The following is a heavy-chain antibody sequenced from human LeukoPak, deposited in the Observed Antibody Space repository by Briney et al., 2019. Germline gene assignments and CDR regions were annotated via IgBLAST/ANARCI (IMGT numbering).Heavy chain of an antibody. V-gene: IGHV3-48*03. J-gene: IGHJ4*02. CDR3: ARDSSSWSFDY. D-gene: IGHD6-13*01. CDR1: GLTFSSYE. CDR2: ISSSGSTI. Sequence: GGSLRLSCAASGLTFSSYEMNWVRQAPGKGLEWVSYISSSGSTIYYADSVKGRFTISRDNAKNSLYLQMNSLRAEDTAVYYCARDSSSWSFDYWGQGTLVTVSS.